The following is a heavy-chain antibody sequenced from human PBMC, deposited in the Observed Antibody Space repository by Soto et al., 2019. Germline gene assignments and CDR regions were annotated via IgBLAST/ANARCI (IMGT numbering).Heavy chain of an antibody. CDR2: INTSTGNP. Sequence: QVQLVQSGSELKKPGASVKVSCKASGYTFTSYAMNWVRQAPGQGLEWMGWINTSTGNPTYAQGFTGRFVFSLDTSVCTAYLQICSLKAEDTAVYFCARDPVVGVIVLMVYAILRSGLALGLLDWFEGFMDVWGKGTTVTVSS. D-gene: IGHD2-8*01. V-gene: IGHV7-4-1*01. J-gene: IGHJ6*04. CDR1: GYTFTSYA. CDR3: ARDPVVGVIVLMVYAILRSGLALGLLDWFEGFMDV.